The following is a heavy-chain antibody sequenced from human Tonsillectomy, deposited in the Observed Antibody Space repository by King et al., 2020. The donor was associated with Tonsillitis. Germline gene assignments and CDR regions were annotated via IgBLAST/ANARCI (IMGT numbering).Heavy chain of an antibody. CDR1: VFSFRTYG. CDR2: MSYDERKK. D-gene: IGHD3-3*01. Sequence: VQLVESGGGVVQPGRSLRLSCAASVFSFRTYGMHWVRRAPGQGLVGVAVMSYDERKKYYADSVKGLFTISRDNSKNTLYLQKNSLRAEEPAVYYCAKDYSDDSWWYFDLWGRGTLVTVSS. CDR3: AKDYSDDSWWYFDL. J-gene: IGHJ2*01. V-gene: IGHV3-30*18.